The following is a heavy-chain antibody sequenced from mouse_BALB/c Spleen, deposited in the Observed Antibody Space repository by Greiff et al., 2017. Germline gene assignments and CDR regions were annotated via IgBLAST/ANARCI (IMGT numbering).Heavy chain of an antibody. J-gene: IGHJ1*01. Sequence: QVQLQQSGAELMKPGASVKISCKATGYTFSSYWIEWVKQRPGHGLEWIGEILPGSGSTNYNEKFKGKATFTADTSSNTAYMQLSSLTSGDSAVYYWAIRKNSGGNYDWYFDVWGAGTTVTVSA. CDR2: ILPGSGST. V-gene: IGHV1-9*01. D-gene: IGHD2-1*01. CDR3: AIRKNSGGNYDWYFDV. CDR1: GYTFSSYW.